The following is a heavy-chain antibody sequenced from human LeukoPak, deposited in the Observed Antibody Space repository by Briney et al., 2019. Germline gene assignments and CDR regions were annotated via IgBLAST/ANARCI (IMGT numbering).Heavy chain of an antibody. D-gene: IGHD3-10*01. Sequence: ASVKVSCKASGYTFTGYYMHWVRQAPGQGLEWMGWINPNSGGTNYAQKLQGRVTMTTDTSTSTAYMELRSLRSDDTAVYYCARGILPYYYGSGSSEVDYWGQGTLVTVSS. J-gene: IGHJ4*02. CDR1: GYTFTGYY. V-gene: IGHV1-2*02. CDR2: INPNSGGT. CDR3: ARGILPYYYGSGSSEVDY.